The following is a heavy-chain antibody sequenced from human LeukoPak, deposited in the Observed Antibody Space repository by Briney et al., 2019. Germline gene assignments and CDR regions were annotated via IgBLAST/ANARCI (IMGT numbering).Heavy chain of an antibody. J-gene: IGHJ3*02. D-gene: IGHD3-22*01. CDR3: ARDPAITMIVVANHDAFDI. Sequence: ASVKVSCKASGYTFTSYGISWVRQAPGQGLEWMGWISAYNGNTNYAQKLQGRVTLTTDTSTSTAYMELRSLRSDDTAVFYCARDPAITMIVVANHDAFDIWGQGTMVTVSS. CDR1: GYTFTSYG. V-gene: IGHV1-18*01. CDR2: ISAYNGNT.